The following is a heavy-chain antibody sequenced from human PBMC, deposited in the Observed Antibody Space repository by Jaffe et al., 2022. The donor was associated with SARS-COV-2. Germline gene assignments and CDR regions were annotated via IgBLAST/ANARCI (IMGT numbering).Heavy chain of an antibody. Sequence: EVQLVESGGGLVKPGGSLRLSCAASGFTFSSYSMNWVRQAPGKGLEWVSSISSSSSYIYYADSVKGRFTISRDNAKNSLYLQMNSLRAEDTAVYYCARSPSGVLMVYAMGYWGQGTLVTVSS. CDR2: ISSSSSYI. CDR1: GFTFSSYS. J-gene: IGHJ4*02. D-gene: IGHD2-8*01. CDR3: ARSPSGVLMVYAMGY. V-gene: IGHV3-21*01.